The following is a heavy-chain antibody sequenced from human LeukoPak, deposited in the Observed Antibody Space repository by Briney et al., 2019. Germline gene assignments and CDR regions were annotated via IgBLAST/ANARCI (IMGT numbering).Heavy chain of an antibody. D-gene: IGHD6-6*01. Sequence: GGSLRLSCAASGFTFSSYWMSWVRQAPGEGLEWVANIKQDGTEKYYMDSVKGRFSISRDNAKNSLYLRMNALRAEDTAVYYCARDVRPDYWGQGTLVTVST. V-gene: IGHV3-7*04. CDR3: ARDVRPDY. CDR1: GFTFSSYW. J-gene: IGHJ4*02. CDR2: IKQDGTEK.